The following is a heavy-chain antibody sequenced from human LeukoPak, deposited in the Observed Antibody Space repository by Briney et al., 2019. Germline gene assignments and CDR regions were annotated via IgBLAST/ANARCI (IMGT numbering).Heavy chain of an antibody. CDR3: ARDQEAYCGGDCHSVFQH. CDR1: GGTFSSYS. D-gene: IGHD2-21*01. J-gene: IGHJ1*01. CDR2: IIPIFGTA. V-gene: IGHV1-69*13. Sequence: SVKVSCKASGGTFSSYSISWVRQAPGQGLEWMGGIIPIFGTANYAQKFQGRVTITADESTSTAYMELSSLRSEDTAVYCCARDQEAYCGGDCHSVFQHWGQGTLVTVSS.